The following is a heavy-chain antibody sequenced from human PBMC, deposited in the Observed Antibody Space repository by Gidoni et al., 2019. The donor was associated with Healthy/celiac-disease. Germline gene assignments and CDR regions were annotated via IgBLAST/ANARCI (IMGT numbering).Heavy chain of an antibody. Sequence: WIGSIYYSGSSYYNPSLKRRVTISVDTSKNQFSLKLSSVPAADTAVYYCASPFGYCSGGSCYSLYAFDIWGQGTMVTVSS. CDR3: ASPFGYCSGGSCYSLYAFDI. CDR2: IYYSGSS. D-gene: IGHD2-15*01. V-gene: IGHV4-39*01. J-gene: IGHJ3*02.